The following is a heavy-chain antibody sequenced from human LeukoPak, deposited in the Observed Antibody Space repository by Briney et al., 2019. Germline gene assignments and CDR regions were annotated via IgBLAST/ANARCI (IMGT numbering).Heavy chain of an antibody. CDR1: GFTFSSYS. V-gene: IGHV4-34*01. J-gene: IGHJ4*02. CDR3: ARGFRGELTEPFVDY. D-gene: IGHD1-26*01. CDR2: INHSGST. Sequence: KAGGSLRLSCAASGFTFSSYSMNWVRQAPGKGLEWIGEINHSGSTNYNPSLKSRVTISVDTSKNQFSLKLSSVTAADTAVYYCARGFRGELTEPFVDYWGQGTLVTVSS.